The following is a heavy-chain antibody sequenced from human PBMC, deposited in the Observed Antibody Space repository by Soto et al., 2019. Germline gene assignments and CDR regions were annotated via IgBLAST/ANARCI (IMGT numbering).Heavy chain of an antibody. Sequence: GASVKVSCKVSGYTLTELSMHWVRQAPGKGLEWMGGFDPEDGETIYAQKFQGRVTMTADTSTNTAYMELSSLRSEDTAVYYCARAEYSSSSGHDYYYYGMDVWGQGTTVTVSS. D-gene: IGHD6-6*01. CDR3: ARAEYSSSSGHDYYYYGMDV. J-gene: IGHJ6*02. CDR2: FDPEDGET. V-gene: IGHV1-24*01. CDR1: GYTLTELS.